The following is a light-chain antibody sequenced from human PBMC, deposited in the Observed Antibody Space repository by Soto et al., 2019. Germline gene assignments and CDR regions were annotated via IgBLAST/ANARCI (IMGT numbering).Light chain of an antibody. CDR3: QQYNSYWT. CDR2: KAS. V-gene: IGKV1-5*03. J-gene: IGKJ1*01. Sequence: DIQMTQFPSTLSASVGDRVTIPCRASQSISSSLAWYQQKPGKAPKVLIYKASSLERGVPSRFSGGGSGTQFTLTITSLQPDDFATYYCQQYNSYWTFGQGTKVDIK. CDR1: QSISSS.